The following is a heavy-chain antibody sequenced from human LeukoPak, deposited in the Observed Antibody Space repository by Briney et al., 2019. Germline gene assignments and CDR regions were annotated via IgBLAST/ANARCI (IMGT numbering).Heavy chain of an antibody. CDR2: ISSSGSII. J-gene: IGHJ4*02. CDR3: ARDDGYHYGFDY. Sequence: PGGSLRLSCAASGFTFSSYEMNWVRQAPEKGLEWVSYISSSGSIIHYADSVKGRFTISRDNAKSSLYLQMNSLRAEDMAIYYCARDDGYHYGFDYWGQGTLVTVSS. V-gene: IGHV3-48*03. CDR1: GFTFSSYE. D-gene: IGHD5-24*01.